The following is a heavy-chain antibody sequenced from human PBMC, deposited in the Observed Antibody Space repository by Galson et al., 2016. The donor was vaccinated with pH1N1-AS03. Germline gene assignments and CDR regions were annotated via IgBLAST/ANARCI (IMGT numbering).Heavy chain of an antibody. CDR1: GYSFPSYW. Sequence: QSGAEVKKPGESLRISCQGSGYSFPSYWINWVRQMPGKGLEWMGRIDPSDSYTNYSPSFQGHVTFSTDKSISTAYLQWNSLKASDTSRYYCARLMFRGRQNIGNAFDIGGQGTMFTVSP. D-gene: IGHD3-10*01. J-gene: IGHJ3*02. CDR3: ARLMFRGRQNIGNAFDI. CDR2: IDPSDSYT. V-gene: IGHV5-10-1*01.